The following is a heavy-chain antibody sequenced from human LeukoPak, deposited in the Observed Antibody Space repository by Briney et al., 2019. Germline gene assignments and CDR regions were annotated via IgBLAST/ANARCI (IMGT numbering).Heavy chain of an antibody. Sequence: PSETLSLTCTVSGGSISSYYWSWIRQPAGKGLEWIGRIYTSGSTNYNPSLKSRAAMSVDTSKNQFSLKLSSVTAADTAVYYCARETYDIQYFQHWGQGTLVTVSS. CDR2: IYTSGST. CDR3: ARETYDIQYFQH. V-gene: IGHV4-4*07. J-gene: IGHJ1*01. CDR1: GGSISSYY. D-gene: IGHD3-16*01.